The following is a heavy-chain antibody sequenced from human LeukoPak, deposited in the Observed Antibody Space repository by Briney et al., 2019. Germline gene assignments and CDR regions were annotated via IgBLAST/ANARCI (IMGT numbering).Heavy chain of an antibody. CDR1: GGSISSYY. V-gene: IGHV4-4*07. Sequence: SETLSLTCTVSGGSISSYYWSWIRQPAGKGLEWIGRIYTSGSTNYNPSLKSRVTMSVDTSKNQFSLKLSSVTAADTAVYYCARVRHDFWSGYSMGASVSRGGLDYWGQGTLVTVSP. CDR2: IYTSGST. J-gene: IGHJ4*02. D-gene: IGHD3-3*01. CDR3: ARVRHDFWSGYSMGASVSRGGLDY.